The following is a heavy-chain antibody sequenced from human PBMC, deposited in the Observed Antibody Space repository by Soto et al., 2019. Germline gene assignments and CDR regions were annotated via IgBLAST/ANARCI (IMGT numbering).Heavy chain of an antibody. CDR3: AGGGVRGVITRARDYYGMDV. D-gene: IGHD3-10*01. Sequence: GEALKISCKGSGYTFTSYWITWVRQMPGKGPEWVATIDCSDSYINYSPSFQVHVTISADKSITTSYLQWSSLKASDTAMYYCAGGGVRGVITRARDYYGMDVSGQGTTVPVSS. J-gene: IGHJ6*02. V-gene: IGHV5-10-1*01. CDR2: IDCSDSYI. CDR1: GYTFTSYW.